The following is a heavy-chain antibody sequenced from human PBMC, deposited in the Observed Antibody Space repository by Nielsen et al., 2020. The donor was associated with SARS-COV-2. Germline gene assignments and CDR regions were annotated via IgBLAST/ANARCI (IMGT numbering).Heavy chain of an antibody. V-gene: IGHV1-8*02. D-gene: IGHD6-13*01. Sequence: ASVKVSCKASGYTFTGYYMHWVRQATGQGLEWMGWMNPNSGNTGYAQKFQGRVTMTRNTSISTAYMELSSLRSEDTAVYYCARRMRRAAAGTMIGYWGQGTLVTVSS. CDR1: GYTFTGYY. CDR2: MNPNSGNT. J-gene: IGHJ4*02. CDR3: ARRMRRAAAGTMIGY.